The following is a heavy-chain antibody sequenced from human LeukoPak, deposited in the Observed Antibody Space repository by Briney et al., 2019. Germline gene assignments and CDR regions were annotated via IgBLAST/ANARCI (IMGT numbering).Heavy chain of an antibody. Sequence: ASVKVSCKASGYTFTGYYMHWVRQAPGQGLEWMGWINPNSGGTNYAQKFQGRVTTTRDTSISTAYMELSRLRSDDTAVYYCARSSPVVVAATIDYWGQGTLVTVSS. CDR3: ARSSPVVVAATIDY. CDR1: GYTFTGYY. J-gene: IGHJ4*02. V-gene: IGHV1-2*02. D-gene: IGHD2-15*01. CDR2: INPNSGGT.